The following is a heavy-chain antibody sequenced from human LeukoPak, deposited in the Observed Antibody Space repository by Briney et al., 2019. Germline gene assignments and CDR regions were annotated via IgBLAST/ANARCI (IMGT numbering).Heavy chain of an antibody. Sequence: SETLSLTCTVSGGSISNYYWSWIRQPPGKGLEWIGYIFYTGSINYNPSLRGRVTISVDTSKSQFSLRLSSVTAADTAVYYCARRYSACNDSPAGWFDPWGQGTLVTVSS. J-gene: IGHJ5*02. V-gene: IGHV4-59*08. D-gene: IGHD3-22*01. CDR1: GGSISNYY. CDR3: ARRYSACNDSPAGWFDP. CDR2: IFYTGSI.